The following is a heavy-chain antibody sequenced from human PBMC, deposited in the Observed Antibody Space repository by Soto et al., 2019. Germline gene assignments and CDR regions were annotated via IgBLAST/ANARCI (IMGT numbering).Heavy chain of an antibody. D-gene: IGHD6-13*01. V-gene: IGHV4-59*01. CDR2: TLYSGTT. J-gene: IGHJ4*01. Sequence: SETLSLTCTVSIGSISTYYWSWIRQPPGKGLEWIGYTLYSGTTHYNPSLKSRVTTSVDTSKNQFSLRLSSLTAADTAIYCCAGSYGNAWYTYWGQGTLVTVSS. CDR1: IGSISTYY. CDR3: AGSYGNAWYTY.